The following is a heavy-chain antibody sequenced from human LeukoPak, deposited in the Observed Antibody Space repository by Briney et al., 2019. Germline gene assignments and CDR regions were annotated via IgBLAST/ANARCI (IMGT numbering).Heavy chain of an antibody. V-gene: IGHV4-59*01. CDR3: ARGRGSLTY. CDR1: GGSISLYY. CDR2: FYDTRSP. J-gene: IGHJ4*02. Sequence: PSETLSPTCTVSGGSISLYYWSWIRQPPGKGLEWIGYFYDTRSPKYNPSLERRVTISVDMSRNQFSLNLTSATAADTAVYYCARGRGSLTYWGQGTLATVSS. D-gene: IGHD3-10*01.